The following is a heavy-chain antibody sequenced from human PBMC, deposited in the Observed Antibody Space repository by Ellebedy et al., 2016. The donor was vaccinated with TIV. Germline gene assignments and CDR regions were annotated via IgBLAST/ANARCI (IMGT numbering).Heavy chain of an antibody. V-gene: IGHV2-5*01. CDR2: IYWNDDK. CDR3: AHRPMVRGVIPFDNWFDP. Sequence: SGPTLVXPTQTLTLTCTFSGFSLSTSGVGVGWIRQPPGKALEWLALIYWNDDKRYSPSLKSRLTITKDTSKNQVVLTMTNMDPVDTATYYCAHRPMVRGVIPFDNWFDPWGQGTLVTVSS. D-gene: IGHD3-10*01. J-gene: IGHJ5*02. CDR1: GFSLSTSGVG.